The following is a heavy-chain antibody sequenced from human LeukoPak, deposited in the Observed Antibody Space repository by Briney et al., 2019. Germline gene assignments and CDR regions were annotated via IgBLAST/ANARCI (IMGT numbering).Heavy chain of an antibody. CDR2: INHSGST. J-gene: IGHJ4*02. Sequence: PSETLSLTCAVYGGSFSGYYWSWIRQPPGKGLEWIGEINHSGSTNYNPSLKSRVTISVDTSKNQFSLKLSSVTAADTAVYYCARRNFGGYARFDYWGQGTLVTVSS. D-gene: IGHD5-12*01. CDR3: ARRNFGGYARFDY. V-gene: IGHV4-34*01. CDR1: GGSFSGYY.